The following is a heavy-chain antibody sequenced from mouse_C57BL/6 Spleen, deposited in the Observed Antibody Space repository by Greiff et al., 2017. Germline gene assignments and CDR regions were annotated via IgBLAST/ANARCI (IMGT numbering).Heavy chain of an antibody. D-gene: IGHD2-5*01. CDR3: ARRGPYYSNLYARDY. Sequence: VQLQESGAELVRPGASVKLSCKASGYTFTDYYINWVKQRPGQGLEWIARIYPGSGTTYYNEKFKGKATLTAEKSSSTAYMQLSSLTSEDSAVYFCARRGPYYSNLYARDYGGQGTSVTVSS. V-gene: IGHV1-76*01. CDR2: IYPGSGTT. J-gene: IGHJ4*01. CDR1: GYTFTDYY.